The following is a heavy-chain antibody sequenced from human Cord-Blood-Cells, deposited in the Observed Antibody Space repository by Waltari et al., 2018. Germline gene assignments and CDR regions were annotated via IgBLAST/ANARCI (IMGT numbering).Heavy chain of an antibody. CDR2: IYYSGST. Sequence: QVHLQASGPGLVKPSPTLSRTCTVSCCSISRGAYYSSWIRQHPGKGLEWIGYIYYSGSTYYNPALKSRVTISVDTSKNQFSLKLSSVTAADTAVYYCARDRLQQLDYWGQGTLVTVSS. J-gene: IGHJ4*02. CDR1: CCSISRGAYY. D-gene: IGHD6-13*01. V-gene: IGHV4-31*03. CDR3: ARDRLQQLDY.